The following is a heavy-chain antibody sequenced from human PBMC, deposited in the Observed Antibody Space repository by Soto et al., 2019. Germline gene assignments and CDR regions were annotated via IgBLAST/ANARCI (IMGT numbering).Heavy chain of an antibody. CDR3: ARDLWGYCGTDCYPLDV. J-gene: IGHJ6*02. CDR2: IFYSGST. Sequence: PSETLSLTCTVSGGSISSYYWSWIRQPPGRGLEWIGHIFYSGSTNYNPALKSRVTISVDTSKNQFSLKLNSVTAADTAVYYCARDLWGYCGTDCYPLDVWGQGTTVTVSS. V-gene: IGHV4-59*01. CDR1: GGSISSYY. D-gene: IGHD2-21*02.